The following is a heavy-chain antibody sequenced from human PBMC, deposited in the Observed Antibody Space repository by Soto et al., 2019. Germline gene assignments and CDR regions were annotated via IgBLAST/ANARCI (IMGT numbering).Heavy chain of an antibody. J-gene: IGHJ6*02. D-gene: IGHD3-16*01. CDR1: GFAFTSSA. Sequence: SVKVSCKASGFAFTSSAVQWVRQARGQRLEWIGWIVVGSGNTIYARKFQERVTITRDMSTSTVYMELSSLRSEDTALYYCAAPSKGGFYYGMDVWGQGTTVTVSS. V-gene: IGHV1-58*01. CDR2: IVVGSGNT. CDR3: AAPSKGGFYYGMDV.